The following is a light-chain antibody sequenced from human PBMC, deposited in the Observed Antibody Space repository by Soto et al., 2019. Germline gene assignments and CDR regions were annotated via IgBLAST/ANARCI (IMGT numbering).Light chain of an antibody. CDR1: QSVYTNY. J-gene: IGKJ2*01. Sequence: EIVLTQSPGTLSLSPGERATLSCRASQSVYTNYLAWYQQKPGQAPRLLIYGASSRATGIPDRFSGSGSGTDFTLTISSLEPEDFAVYYCQHYGSSASVYTFGQGTKLEIK. CDR2: GAS. CDR3: QHYGSSASVYT. V-gene: IGKV3-20*01.